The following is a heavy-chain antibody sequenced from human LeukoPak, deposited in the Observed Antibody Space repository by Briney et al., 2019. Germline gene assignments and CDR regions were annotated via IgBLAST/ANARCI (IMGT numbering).Heavy chain of an antibody. CDR2: ISSSGSTI. Sequence: PGGSLRLSCAASGFTFSSYEMNWVRQAPGKGLGWVSYISSSGSTIYYADSVKGRFTISRDNAKNSLYLQMNSLRAEDTAVYYCAELGITMIGGVWGKGTTVTTSS. CDR3: AELGITMIGGV. CDR1: GFTFSSYE. J-gene: IGHJ6*04. V-gene: IGHV3-48*03. D-gene: IGHD3-10*02.